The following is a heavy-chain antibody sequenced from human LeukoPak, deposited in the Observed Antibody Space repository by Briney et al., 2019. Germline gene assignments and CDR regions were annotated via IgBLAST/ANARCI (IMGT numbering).Heavy chain of an antibody. Sequence: PSETLSLTCTVSGGSISSGSYYWSWIRQPAGKGLEWIGYIYYSGSTNYNPSLKSRVTISVDTSKNQFSLKLSSVTAADTAVYYCARVRYFDWLSIDYWGQGTLVTVSS. CDR3: ARVRYFDWLSIDY. D-gene: IGHD3-9*01. V-gene: IGHV4-61*10. CDR2: IYYSGST. CDR1: GGSISSGSYY. J-gene: IGHJ4*02.